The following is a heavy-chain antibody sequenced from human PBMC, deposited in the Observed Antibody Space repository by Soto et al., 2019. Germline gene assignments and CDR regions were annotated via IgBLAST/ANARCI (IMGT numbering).Heavy chain of an antibody. D-gene: IGHD3-10*01. CDR1: GGSISKFY. V-gene: IGHV4-4*07. CDR3: VRDGSKTLRDWFDP. J-gene: IGHJ5*02. CDR2: VYATGTT. Sequence: ASETLSLTCSVSGGSISKFYWSWIRKTAGKGLEWMGRVYATGTTDYNPSLRSRVAMSVDISRKTFSLRLTSVTAADTGMYYCVRDGSKTLRDWFDPWGQGKLVTSPQ.